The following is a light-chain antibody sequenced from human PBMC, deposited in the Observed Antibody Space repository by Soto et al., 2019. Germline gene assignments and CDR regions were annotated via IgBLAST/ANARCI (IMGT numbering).Light chain of an antibody. J-gene: IGLJ1*01. CDR1: SSNIGVNS. CDR2: DDN. V-gene: IGLV1-51*01. Sequence: QSVLTQPPSVSAAPGQKGTIACAGSSSNIGVNSVSWDQQLPGTAPKLLIYDDNKRPSGIPDRFSGSKSGTSATLGITGFQTGDEADYYCGSWDSSLSAYVFGTGTKVTAL. CDR3: GSWDSSLSAYV.